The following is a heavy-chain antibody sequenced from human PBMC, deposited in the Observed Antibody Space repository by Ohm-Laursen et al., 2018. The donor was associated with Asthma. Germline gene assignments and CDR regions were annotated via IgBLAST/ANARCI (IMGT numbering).Heavy chain of an antibody. CDR1: VFTFRSYA. CDR2: GGSYYDGGLN. J-gene: IGHJ4*02. V-gene: IGHV3-30-3*01. D-gene: IGHD3-3*01. CDR3: ARDVMEWYLPAFDF. Sequence: SLSLSCAASVFTFRSYAMHWVRQAPGKGLEWVAVGGSYYDGGLNYYADSVNGRVTISRDDSKNNLYLQMTSQRPDDKAVYYCARDVMEWYLPAFDFWGQGTLVTVSS.